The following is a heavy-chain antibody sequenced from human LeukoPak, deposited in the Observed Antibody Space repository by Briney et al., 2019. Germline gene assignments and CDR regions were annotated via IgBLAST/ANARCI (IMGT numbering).Heavy chain of an antibody. D-gene: IGHD1-14*01. CDR2: IKSDGSST. V-gene: IGHV3-74*01. CDR1: GFTFSNYW. CDR3: ARSNPNRNALDL. J-gene: IGHJ3*01. Sequence: GGSLRLSCAASGFTFSNYWMHWVRQAPGKGLVWVSRIKSDGSSTNYADSVKGRFTISRDNAKNTLYLQMNSLRGEDTAVYYCARSNPNRNALDLWGQGTMVTISS.